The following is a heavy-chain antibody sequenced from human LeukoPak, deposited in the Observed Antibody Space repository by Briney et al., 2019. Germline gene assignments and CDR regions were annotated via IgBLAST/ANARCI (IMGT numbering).Heavy chain of an antibody. CDR3: ATYSRRVGTLNAFDI. Sequence: GESLKISCKGSGYRFISYWIGWVRQMPGKGLEWLGIIDPGDSDTRYSPSFQGQVTISADKSINTAYQQWSSLKASDTAMYYCATYSRRVGTLNAFDIWGQGTMVTVSS. J-gene: IGHJ3*02. CDR1: GYRFISYW. V-gene: IGHV5-51*01. CDR2: IDPGDSDT. D-gene: IGHD6-13*01.